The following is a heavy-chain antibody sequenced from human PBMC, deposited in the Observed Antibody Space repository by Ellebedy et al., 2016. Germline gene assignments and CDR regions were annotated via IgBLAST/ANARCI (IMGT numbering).Heavy chain of an antibody. J-gene: IGHJ4*02. CDR2: ITSKTDGVAA. CDR3: TKVYRYNYDSD. V-gene: IGHV3-15*01. D-gene: IGHD5-18*01. Sequence: GGSLRLSCAASGFTFSNAWMNWVRQAPGKGLAWVGRITSKTDGVAADYAAPVKGRFTISRDDSKNTLYLQMNSLKTEKTAVYFCTKVYRYNYDSDWGQGTLVTVSS. CDR1: GFTFSNAW.